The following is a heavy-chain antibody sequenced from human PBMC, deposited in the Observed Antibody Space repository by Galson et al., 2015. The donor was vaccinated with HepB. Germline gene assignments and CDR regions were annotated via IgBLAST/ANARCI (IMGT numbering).Heavy chain of an antibody. CDR2: IRSKAYGGTT. J-gene: IGHJ5*02. CDR1: GFTFGDYA. CDR3: TRDPNDYGDYDNWFDP. Sequence: SLRLSCAASGFTFGDYAMSWFRQAPGKGLEWVGFIRSKAYGGTTEYAASVKGRFTISRDDSKSIAYLQMNSLKTEDTAVYYCTRDPNDYGDYDNWFDPWGQGTLVTVSS. V-gene: IGHV3-49*03. D-gene: IGHD4-17*01.